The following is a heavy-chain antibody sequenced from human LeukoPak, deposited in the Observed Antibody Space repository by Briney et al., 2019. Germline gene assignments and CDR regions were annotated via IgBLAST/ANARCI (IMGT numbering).Heavy chain of an antibody. CDR1: GFTFSSYS. CDR2: ISSSSSTI. V-gene: IGHV3-48*04. J-gene: IGHJ4*02. CDR3: AKGHIDSSGWYHYFDH. Sequence: PGGSLRLSCAASGFTFSSYSMNWVRQAPGKGLERVSYISSSSSTIYYADSVKGRFTIFRDNAKNSLYLQMNSLRVEDTAMYYCAKGHIDSSGWYHYFDHWAQGTLITVSS. D-gene: IGHD6-19*01.